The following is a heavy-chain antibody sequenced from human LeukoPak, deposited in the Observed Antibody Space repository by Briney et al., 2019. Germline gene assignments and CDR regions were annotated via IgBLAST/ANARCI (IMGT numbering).Heavy chain of an antibody. CDR1: GSTFTTYA. CDR3: AKNRGYSSSWFFDD. D-gene: IGHD6-13*01. J-gene: IGHJ4*02. V-gene: IGHV3-23*01. CDR2: MSGGGDKT. Sequence: PGGSLRLSCAASGSTFTTYAMSWVRQAPGKGLEWVSAMSGGGDKTYYADSVKGRFTISRDNSKDTVYLQMSGLRGEDTAVYYCAKNRGYSSSWFFDDWGQGTLVTVSS.